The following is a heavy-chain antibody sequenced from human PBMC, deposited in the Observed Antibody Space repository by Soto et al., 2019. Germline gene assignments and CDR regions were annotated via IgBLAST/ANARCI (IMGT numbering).Heavy chain of an antibody. V-gene: IGHV5-51*01. J-gene: IGHJ4*02. CDR3: ARQAYHYDTNSFGY. CDR1: GYSFTTYW. Sequence: GESLKISCKGSGYSFTTYWIGWVRQMPGKGLEWMGVIYPGDSDIRFSPSFQGQVTISADMSLSTTYLQWSSLRVSDTAMYYCARQAYHYDTNSFGYWGQGTLVTVSS. D-gene: IGHD3-22*01. CDR2: IYPGDSDI.